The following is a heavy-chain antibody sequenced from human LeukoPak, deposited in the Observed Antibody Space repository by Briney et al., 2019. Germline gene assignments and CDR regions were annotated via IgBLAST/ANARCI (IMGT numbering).Heavy chain of an antibody. D-gene: IGHD6-19*01. V-gene: IGHV6-1*01. Sequence: SQTLSLTCAISGESVSSNSAAWSWLRQSPSRGLGWLGRTYYRSKLYTDYAPSVKSRISINPDTSKNQFFLQLSSVTPDDTAVYFCARSPITVAGYFDSWGQGILVTVSS. J-gene: IGHJ4*02. CDR2: TYYRSKLYT. CDR3: ARSPITVAGYFDS. CDR1: GESVSSNSAA.